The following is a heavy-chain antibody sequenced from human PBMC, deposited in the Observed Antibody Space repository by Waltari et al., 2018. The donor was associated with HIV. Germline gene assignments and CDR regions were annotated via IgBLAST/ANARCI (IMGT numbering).Heavy chain of an antibody. J-gene: IGHJ4*02. D-gene: IGHD2-8*01. Sequence: QVQLVESGGGVVQPGTSLRLSCAASDFLYCSYGMHWVRQAPGKGLEWVAVIWFDGNHKYYSDSVKGRFTISRDNSKDTVDLQMNSLRTEDTGVYYCARGDIILMVYTIDYWGQGTLVSVSS. V-gene: IGHV3-33*01. CDR1: DFLYCSYG. CDR3: ARGDIILMVYTIDY. CDR2: IWFDGNHK.